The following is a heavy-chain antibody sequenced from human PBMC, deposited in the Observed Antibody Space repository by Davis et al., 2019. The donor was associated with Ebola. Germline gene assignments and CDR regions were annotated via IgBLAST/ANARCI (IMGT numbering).Heavy chain of an antibody. D-gene: IGHD2-2*01. V-gene: IGHV4-59*11. J-gene: IGHJ4*02. CDR3: ASPHQIRGADYFDV. Sequence: PSETLSLTCTVSGGSISGHYWSWIRQSPGKGLEWIGYIYYSGNTSYNPSLKSRVIISIDTSKNQFSLKLRSMTAADTAVYYCASPHQIRGADYFDVWGQGSLVTVSS. CDR2: IYYSGNT. CDR1: GGSISGHY.